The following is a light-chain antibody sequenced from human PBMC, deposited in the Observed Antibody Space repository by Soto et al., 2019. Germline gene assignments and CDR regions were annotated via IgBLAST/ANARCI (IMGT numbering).Light chain of an antibody. Sequence: DIQMLQSPSSLSASVGERVTITCRASQSISTYLNWYQQKPGKAPKVLIYDASSLESGVPSRFSGSGSGTDFTLCISSLQPEDFATYYCQQSYSTPWTFGQGTKVEIK. J-gene: IGKJ1*01. CDR3: QQSYSTPWT. CDR2: DAS. V-gene: IGKV1-39*01. CDR1: QSISTY.